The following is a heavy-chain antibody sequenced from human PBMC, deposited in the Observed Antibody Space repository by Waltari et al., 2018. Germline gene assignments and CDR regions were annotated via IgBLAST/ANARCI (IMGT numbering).Heavy chain of an antibody. J-gene: IGHJ6*02. V-gene: IGHV3-48*01. CDR2: ISLSSSSI. Sequence: EVQLVESGGGLVQPGGSLRLAWAASGFPFGSYSMNWVRQAPGKGLEWISYISLSSSSIQYADSVKGRFTISRDNANNSLYLQMNSLRADDSAVYYCTTSGMDVWGQGTTVTVSS. CDR1: GFPFGSYS. CDR3: TTSGMDV.